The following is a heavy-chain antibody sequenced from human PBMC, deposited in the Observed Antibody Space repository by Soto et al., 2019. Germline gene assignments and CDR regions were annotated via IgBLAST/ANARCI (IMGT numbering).Heavy chain of an antibody. J-gene: IGHJ6*02. Sequence: QLHLVASGGGVVQRGRSLRLSCAASGFTFNIFAMHWVSQAPGKGLEWVATTSYDGTSTFYAGSVEGRFTISRDESNDTLFRLLCGLSPEDTAVYYCTKDRQPLAFGYRLDVWGQGTTVTVSS. D-gene: IGHD6-25*01. CDR3: TKDRQPLAFGYRLDV. CDR1: GFTFNIFA. V-gene: IGHV3-30*18. CDR2: TSYDGTST.